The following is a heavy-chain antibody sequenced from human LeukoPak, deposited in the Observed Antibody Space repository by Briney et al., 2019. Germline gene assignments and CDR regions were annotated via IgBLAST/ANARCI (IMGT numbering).Heavy chain of an antibody. Sequence: QTGGSLRLSCVASGFTFTTYAMPWVRQAPGKGLEWVAFIQYDGNTKYYVDSVKGRFTISRDTSKNTLFLQMSSLRAEDTAVYYCAKRGGTYSYYYYMDVWGKGTTVTVSS. CDR2: IQYDGNTK. CDR1: GFTFTTYA. CDR3: AKRGGTYSYYYYMDV. V-gene: IGHV3-30*02. D-gene: IGHD1-26*01. J-gene: IGHJ6*03.